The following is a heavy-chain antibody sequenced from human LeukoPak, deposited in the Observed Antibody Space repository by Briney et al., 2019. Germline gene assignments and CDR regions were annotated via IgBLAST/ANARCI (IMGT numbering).Heavy chain of an antibody. Sequence: GGSLRLSCAASRFTFSSYAMSWVRQAPGKGLEWGSSISAGGGGSYYADSVQGRFTISRDTSKNTLYLQMNSLRAEDTAVYYCAKGGRMVRGVIVTNYYFDYWGQGTLVTVSS. J-gene: IGHJ4*02. V-gene: IGHV3-23*01. CDR3: AKGGRMVRGVIVTNYYFDY. CDR2: ISAGGGGS. CDR1: RFTFSSYA. D-gene: IGHD3-10*01.